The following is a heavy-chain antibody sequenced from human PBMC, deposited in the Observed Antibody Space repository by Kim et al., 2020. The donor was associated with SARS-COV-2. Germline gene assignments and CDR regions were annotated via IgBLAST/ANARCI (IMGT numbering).Heavy chain of an antibody. J-gene: IGHJ4*02. D-gene: IGHD6-19*01. CDR3: ARDLMAVAGNY. Sequence: GGSLRLSCAASGFTVSSNYMSWVRQAPGKGLEWVSVIYSGGSTYYADSVKGRFTISRDNSKNTLFLQMNSLRAEDTAVYYCARDLMAVAGNYWGQGTLVTVSS. CDR2: IYSGGST. V-gene: IGHV3-53*01. CDR1: GFTVSSNY.